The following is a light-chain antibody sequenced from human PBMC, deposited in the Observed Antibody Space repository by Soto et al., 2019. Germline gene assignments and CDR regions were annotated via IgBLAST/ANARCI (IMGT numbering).Light chain of an antibody. J-gene: IGKJ4*01. Sequence: DIQLTQSPSFLSASVGDRVTIACRASQDISSYLAWYQQKPGKAPNLLIYAASTLQSGVPSRFSGSGSGTEFTLTISSLQPEDFATYYCKQVNSYPLTFGGGTKVEIK. CDR1: QDISSY. CDR2: AAS. CDR3: KQVNSYPLT. V-gene: IGKV1-9*01.